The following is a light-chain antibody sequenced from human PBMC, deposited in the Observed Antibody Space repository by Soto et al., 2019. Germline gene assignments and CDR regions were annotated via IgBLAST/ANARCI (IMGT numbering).Light chain of an antibody. Sequence: DIQMTQSPSSLSASVGDRVTITCRASQSISTYLNWYQQKPGKAPKLLIYAASSLQSGVPSRFSGSGSGTDFTLTISSLQPEDFATYYCQQSYGSLTYTFGQGTNLEIK. CDR2: AAS. CDR1: QSISTY. J-gene: IGKJ2*01. CDR3: QQSYGSLTYT. V-gene: IGKV1-39*01.